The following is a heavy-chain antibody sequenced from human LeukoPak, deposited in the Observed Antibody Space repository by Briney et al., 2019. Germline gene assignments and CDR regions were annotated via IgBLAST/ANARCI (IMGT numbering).Heavy chain of an antibody. CDR2: IRYDGSNK. D-gene: IGHD3-22*01. CDR1: GFTFSDYG. Sequence: GGSLRLSCAASGFTFSDYGMHWVRQAPGKGLEWMAFIRYDGSNKFYADSLKGRFTISRDNSKNTVYLQMNSLRAEDTAVHYCATSLVVLITHDVFDIWGQGTMVTVSS. CDR3: ATSLVVLITHDVFDI. V-gene: IGHV3-30*02. J-gene: IGHJ3*02.